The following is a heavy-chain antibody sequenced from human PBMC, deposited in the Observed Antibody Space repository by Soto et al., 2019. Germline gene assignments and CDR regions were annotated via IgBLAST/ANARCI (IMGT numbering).Heavy chain of an antibody. CDR2: IIPIFGTA. CDR3: ARDGGRHSGGIDY. D-gene: IGHD1-26*01. V-gene: IGHV1-69*01. Sequence: QVQLVQSGAEVKKPGSSVKVSCKASGVTFSSYSINWVRQAPGQGLEWMGEIIPIFGTANYAQKFQGRVTITADESTSTSVMDLSSLRSEDTSVYYCARDGGRHSGGIDYGGQGTLVTVSS. CDR1: GVTFSSYS. J-gene: IGHJ4*02.